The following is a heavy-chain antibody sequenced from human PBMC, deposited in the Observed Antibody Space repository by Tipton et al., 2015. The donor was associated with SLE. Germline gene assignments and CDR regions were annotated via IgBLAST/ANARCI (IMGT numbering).Heavy chain of an antibody. D-gene: IGHD3-9*01. CDR2: IYTSGST. CDR3: ARLTAITIFNNWFDP. V-gene: IGHV4-4*08. CDR1: GASLSSDY. Sequence: TLSLTCTVSGASLSSDYWSWVRQPPGQGLEWIAYIYTSGSTNYNPSLKNRVTIFRDTSKNQFSLKLSSVTAADTAVYYCARLTAITIFNNWFDPWGQGTLVTVSS. J-gene: IGHJ5*02.